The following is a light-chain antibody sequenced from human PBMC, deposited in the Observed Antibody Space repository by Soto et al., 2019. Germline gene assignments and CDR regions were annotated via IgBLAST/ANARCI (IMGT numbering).Light chain of an antibody. Sequence: DIQMTQSPSTLSASVGDRVTITCRASQSISIWLAWYQQKPGKAPKVLMYKASTLESGVPSRFRGRGSGTEFTLTISSLQPDDFATYYCQQFNTYPFTFGQGTKVEIK. CDR2: KAS. V-gene: IGKV1-5*03. CDR3: QQFNTYPFT. CDR1: QSISIW. J-gene: IGKJ2*01.